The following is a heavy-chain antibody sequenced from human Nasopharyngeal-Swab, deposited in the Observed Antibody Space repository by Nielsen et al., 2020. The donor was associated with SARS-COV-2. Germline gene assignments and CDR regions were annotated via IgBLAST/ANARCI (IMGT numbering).Heavy chain of an antibody. CDR3: ARQSCSGGTCYSWWYFDL. Sequence: GGSLRLSCKGSGYSFTNNWIGWVRQMPGKGLELMGIIYPGDSDTKYSLSLQGQVTISADKSSSTAYLQWSSLKASDSGMYYCARQSCSGGTCYSWWYFDLWGRGTLVTVSS. J-gene: IGHJ2*01. CDR2: IYPGDSDT. V-gene: IGHV5-51*01. D-gene: IGHD2-15*01. CDR1: GYSFTNNW.